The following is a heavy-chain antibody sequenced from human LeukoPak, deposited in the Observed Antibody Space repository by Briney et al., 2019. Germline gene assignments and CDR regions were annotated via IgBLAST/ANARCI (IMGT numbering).Heavy chain of an antibody. CDR2: IGTAGEI. V-gene: IGHV3-13*01. D-gene: IGHD3-9*01. CDR1: GFTFSTYD. Sequence: GGSLRLSCAASGFTFSTYDMHWVRQATGKGLEWVSAIGTAGEIYYPGSVKGRFTISRENAKNSLYLQMNSLRAGDTAVYYCASGRESHYDILTGSYYYYYMDVWGKGTTVTISS. J-gene: IGHJ6*03. CDR3: ASGRESHYDILTGSYYYYYMDV.